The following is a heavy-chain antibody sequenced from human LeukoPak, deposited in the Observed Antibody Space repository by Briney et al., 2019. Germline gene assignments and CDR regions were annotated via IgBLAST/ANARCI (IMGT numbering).Heavy chain of an antibody. CDR3: AREVRDGDLPFGY. D-gene: IGHD4-17*01. V-gene: IGHV3-48*01. CDR2: ISGSSSTI. CDR1: GFTFSSYG. Sequence: GGSLRLSCAASGFTFSSYGMHWVRQAPGKGLEWVSYISGSSSTIYYADSVKGRFTISRDNAKNSLYLQMNSLRAEDTAVYYCAREVRDGDLPFGYWGQGTLVTVSS. J-gene: IGHJ4*02.